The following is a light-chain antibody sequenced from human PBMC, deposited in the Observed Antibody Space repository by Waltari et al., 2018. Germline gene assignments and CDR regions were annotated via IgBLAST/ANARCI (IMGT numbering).Light chain of an antibody. J-gene: IGKJ1*01. V-gene: IGKV1-9*01. CDR2: AAS. CDR1: QGISNY. Sequence: IQLTQSPSSLSASVGDRVTITCRASQGISNYLAWYQQKQGNASKLLSYAASTLQSGVPSRFSGSGSGTEFTLTISSLQPEDFATYYCQQLNSYQWTFGQGTKVEIK. CDR3: QQLNSYQWT.